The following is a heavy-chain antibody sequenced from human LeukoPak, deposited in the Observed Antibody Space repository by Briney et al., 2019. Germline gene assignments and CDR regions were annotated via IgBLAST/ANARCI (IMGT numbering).Heavy chain of an antibody. V-gene: IGHV4-4*09. CDR3: VQTTGWPGFDY. J-gene: IGHJ4*02. Sequence: SETLSLICTTSGAPISRFYWSWVRQPPGKGLEWIGNIYNGVPTFFNPSLKSRVTLSVDTSKTQFSLQLASVTAADAAVYYCVQTTGWPGFDYWGQGILVTVSS. D-gene: IGHD6-19*01. CDR2: IYNGVPT. CDR1: GAPISRFY.